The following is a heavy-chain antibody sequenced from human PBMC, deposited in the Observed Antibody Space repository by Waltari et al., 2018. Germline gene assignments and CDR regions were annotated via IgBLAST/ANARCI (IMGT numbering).Heavy chain of an antibody. J-gene: IGHJ4*02. D-gene: IGHD1-1*01. CDR1: GFTFGSYA. CDR2: INGGGSTT. Sequence: EVQLLESGGDLVQPGESLRLSCAASGFTFGSYAMSWVRQAPGRGLEWVSTINGGGSTTFYAGSVKGRFTVSRDNSKNTLYLQINSLRVDDTALYYCARDSWNNIWHRDYWGQGTLVTVSS. V-gene: IGHV3-23*01. CDR3: ARDSWNNIWHRDY.